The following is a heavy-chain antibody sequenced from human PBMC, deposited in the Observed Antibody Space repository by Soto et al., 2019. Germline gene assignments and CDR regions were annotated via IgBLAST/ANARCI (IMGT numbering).Heavy chain of an antibody. J-gene: IGHJ4*02. CDR1: GFTFSSYW. CDR2: INSDGSST. CDR3: TRGCDYVWGVY. Sequence: EVHLVESGGGLVQPGGSLRLSRAASGFTFSSYWMYWVRQVPGKGLVWVSRINSDGSSTSYADSVKGRFTISRDNAKNTLYRQMNSLRAEDTAVYYCTRGCDYVWGVYWGQGTLVTVSS. D-gene: IGHD3-16*01. V-gene: IGHV3-74*01.